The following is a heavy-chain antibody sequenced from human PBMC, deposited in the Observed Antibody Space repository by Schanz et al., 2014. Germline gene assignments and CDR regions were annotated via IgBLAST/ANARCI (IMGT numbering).Heavy chain of an antibody. J-gene: IGHJ3*02. CDR1: GFSVSSNF. V-gene: IGHV3-66*01. Sequence: EVQLVESGGGLVQPGGSLRLSCAASGFSVSSNFMTWVRQAPGKGLEWVSVIGGSGSLTYYSESVRGRFIISRDNSKNTVSLQMTSLRGEDTAVYYCARENLNWEAFDIWGQGTVVTVSS. D-gene: IGHD7-27*01. CDR3: ARENLNWEAFDI. CDR2: IGGSGSLT.